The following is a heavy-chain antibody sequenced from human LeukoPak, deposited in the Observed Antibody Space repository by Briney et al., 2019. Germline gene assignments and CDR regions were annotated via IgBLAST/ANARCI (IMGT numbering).Heavy chain of an antibody. D-gene: IGHD3-10*01. CDR2: ISGSGGST. CDR1: GFTFSSYA. V-gene: IGHV3-23*01. CDR3: AKDVLWFGELTFDY. Sequence: GGSLRLSCAASGFTFSSYAMSWVRQAPGKGLEWVSAISGSGGSTYYADSVKGRFTISRDNSKNTLYLQTNSLRAEDTAVYYCAKDVLWFGELTFDYWGQGTLVTVSS. J-gene: IGHJ4*02.